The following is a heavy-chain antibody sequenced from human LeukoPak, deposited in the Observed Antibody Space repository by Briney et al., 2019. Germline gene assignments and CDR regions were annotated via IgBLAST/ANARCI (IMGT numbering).Heavy chain of an antibody. CDR2: IWYDGSNK. D-gene: IGHD3-10*01. Sequence: PGRSLRLSCAASGFTFSSYGMHWVRQAPGKGLEWVAVIWYDGSNKYYADSVKGRFTISRDNSKNTLYLQMNSLRAEDTAVYYCARDRVIWFGELSYSYYFDYWGQGTLVTVSS. CDR1: GFTFSSYG. CDR3: ARDRVIWFGELSYSYYFDY. J-gene: IGHJ4*02. V-gene: IGHV3-33*01.